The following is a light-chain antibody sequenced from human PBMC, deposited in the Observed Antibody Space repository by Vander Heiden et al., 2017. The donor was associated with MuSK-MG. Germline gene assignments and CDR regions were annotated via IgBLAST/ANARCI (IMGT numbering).Light chain of an antibody. CDR1: SSIYGSNT. CDR2: SNN. Sequence: GPRVPIPCSRSSSIYGSNTVNWYHQRPVTAPKLLIYSNNQRPAVVPDRFSGSKSVTAASLSISGLQEEEEDDYYCAALYDSLNGRVFGGGTKLTVL. J-gene: IGLJ3*02. CDR3: AALYDSLNGRV. V-gene: IGLV1-44*01.